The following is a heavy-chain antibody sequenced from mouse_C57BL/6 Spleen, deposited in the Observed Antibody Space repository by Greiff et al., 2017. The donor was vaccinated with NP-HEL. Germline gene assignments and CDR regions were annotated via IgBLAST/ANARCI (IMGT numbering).Heavy chain of an antibody. J-gene: IGHJ4*01. CDR3: AREVGDAMDY. CDR2: IDPSDSYT. Sequence: VQLQQPGAELVMPGASVKLSCKASGYTFTSSWMHWVKQRPGQGLEWIGEIDPSDSYTNYNQKFKGKSTLTVDKSSSPAYMQLSSLTSEDSAVYYCAREVGDAMDYWGQGTSVTVSS. CDR1: GYTFTSSW. D-gene: IGHD1-3*01. V-gene: IGHV1-69*01.